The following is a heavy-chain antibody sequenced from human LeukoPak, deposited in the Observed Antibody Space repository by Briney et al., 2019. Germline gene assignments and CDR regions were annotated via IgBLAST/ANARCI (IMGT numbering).Heavy chain of an antibody. CDR3: ARGQSSANDRKGRTGLDS. J-gene: IGHJ4*02. Sequence: SVKVSCKASGGSFSTYPITWARQAPGHGLEWMGRFVPGVGVSTYAQRFKGRVTFTADASTTTSFMEVASLKSDDTAVYYCARGQSSANDRKGRTGLDSWGQGTLVTVSS. V-gene: IGHV1-69*02. CDR2: FVPGVGVS. CDR1: GGSFSTYP. D-gene: IGHD2-2*01.